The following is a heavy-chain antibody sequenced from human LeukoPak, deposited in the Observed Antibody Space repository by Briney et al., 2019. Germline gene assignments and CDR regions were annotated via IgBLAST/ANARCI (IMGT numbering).Heavy chain of an antibody. D-gene: IGHD2-21*01. CDR3: AKAPVTSCRGAYCYPFDS. V-gene: IGHV3-23*01. CDR1: GFTLSSYA. Sequence: GGSLRLSCAVSGFTLSSYAMSWVRQGPGKGLEWVSAISVSGNTYHADSVRGRFTISRDNSKNTLYLQMNSLRAEDAAVYFCAKAPVTSCRGAYCYPFDSWGQGTLVTVSS. CDR2: ISVSGNT. J-gene: IGHJ4*02.